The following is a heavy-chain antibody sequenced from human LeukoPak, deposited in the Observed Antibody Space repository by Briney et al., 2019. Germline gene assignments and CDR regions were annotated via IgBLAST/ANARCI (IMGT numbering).Heavy chain of an antibody. V-gene: IGHV4-59*01. J-gene: IGHJ2*01. D-gene: IGHD5-24*01. Sequence: PSETLSLTCTVSGGSITNYYWNWIRQPPGKDLEWIGCVSYSGRTHYSSALKSRVTISVDTSKNQFSLNLRSVTAADTAVYYCARPGHQDAYNGHYWYFDLWGRGTLVTVSS. CDR1: GGSITNYY. CDR2: VSYSGRT. CDR3: ARPGHQDAYNGHYWYFDL.